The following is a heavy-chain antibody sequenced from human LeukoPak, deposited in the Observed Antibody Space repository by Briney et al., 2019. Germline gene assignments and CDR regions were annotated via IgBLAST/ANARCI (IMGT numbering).Heavy chain of an antibody. CDR2: INPNSGGT. CDR1: GYTFTGYY. J-gene: IGHJ3*02. CDR3: ARVFISGSYRDGFDI. V-gene: IGHV1-2*02. D-gene: IGHD1-26*01. Sequence: ASVKVSCKASGYTFTGYYMHWVRQAPGQGLEWMGRINPNSGGTNYAQKFQGRVTMTRNMSISTVYMELYSLRSDDTAVYYCARVFISGSYRDGFDIWGQGTMVSVSS.